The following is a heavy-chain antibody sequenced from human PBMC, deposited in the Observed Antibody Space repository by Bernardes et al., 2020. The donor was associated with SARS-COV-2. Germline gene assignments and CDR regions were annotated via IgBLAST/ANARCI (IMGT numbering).Heavy chain of an antibody. J-gene: IGHJ6*02. D-gene: IGHD6-19*01. CDR2: IWYDGSNK. CDR1: GFTFSSYG. CDR3: AREGYSSGWYVSGMDG. V-gene: IGHV3-33*01. Sequence: VGSLRLSCAASGFTFSSYGMHWVRQAPGKGLEWVAVIWYDGSNKYYADSVKGRFTISRDNSKNTLYLQMNSLRAEDTAVYYCAREGYSSGWYVSGMDGWGQGTTVTVSS.